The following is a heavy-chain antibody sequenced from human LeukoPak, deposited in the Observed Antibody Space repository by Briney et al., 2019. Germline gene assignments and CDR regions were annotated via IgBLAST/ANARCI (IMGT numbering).Heavy chain of an antibody. CDR3: ARLCRSQSRITMIVVVIWVCYYYYMDV. V-gene: IGHV1-45*02. CDR1: GYTFTYHY. CDR2: ITPFNGNT. J-gene: IGHJ6*03. D-gene: IGHD3-22*01. Sequence: GSSVKVSCKASGYTFTYHYLHWVRQAPGQALEWMGWITPFNGNTNYAQKFQDRVTITRDRSMSTAYMELSSLRSEDTAMYYCARLCRSQSRITMIVVVIWVCYYYYMDVWGKGTTVTVSS.